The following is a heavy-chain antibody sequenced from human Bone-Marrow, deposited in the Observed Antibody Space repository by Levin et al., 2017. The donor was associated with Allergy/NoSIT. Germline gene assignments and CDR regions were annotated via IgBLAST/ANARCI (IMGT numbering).Heavy chain of an antibody. D-gene: IGHD3-9*01. Sequence: GGSLRLSCAASGFIFSSYWMSWVRQAPGKGLEWVANINQDGSEKYHVDSVKGRFAISRDNAKHSLYLQMNSLRAEDTAVYYCARYFDWFSDPDYWGQGTLVTVSS. J-gene: IGHJ4*02. V-gene: IGHV3-7*01. CDR2: INQDGSEK. CDR3: ARYFDWFSDPDY. CDR1: GFIFSSYW.